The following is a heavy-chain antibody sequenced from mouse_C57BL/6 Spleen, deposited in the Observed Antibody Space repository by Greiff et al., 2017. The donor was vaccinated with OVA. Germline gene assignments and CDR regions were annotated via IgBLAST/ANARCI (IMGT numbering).Heavy chain of an antibody. J-gene: IGHJ2*01. CDR1: GYTFTSYW. CDR3: ARSGGPHFDY. CDR2: IDPSDSYT. D-gene: IGHD4-1*01. Sequence: VQLQQPGAELVMPGASVKLSCKASGYTFTSYWMHWVKQRPGQGLEWIGEIDPSDSYTNYNQKFKGKSTLTVDKSSSTAYMQLSSLTSEDSAVYYCARSGGPHFDYWGQGTTLTVSS. V-gene: IGHV1-69*01.